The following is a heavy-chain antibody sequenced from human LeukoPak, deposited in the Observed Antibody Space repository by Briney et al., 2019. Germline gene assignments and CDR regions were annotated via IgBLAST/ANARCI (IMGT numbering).Heavy chain of an antibody. CDR2: IWYDGSNK. CDR1: GFTFSSYG. CDR3: ARDREVAGTGWFDP. Sequence: PGRSLRLSCAASGFTFSSYGMHWGRQAPGKGLEWVAVIWYDGSNKYYADSVKGRFTISRDNSKNTLYLQMNSLRAEDTAVYYCARDREVAGTGWFDPWGQGTLVTVSS. D-gene: IGHD6-19*01. J-gene: IGHJ5*02. V-gene: IGHV3-33*01.